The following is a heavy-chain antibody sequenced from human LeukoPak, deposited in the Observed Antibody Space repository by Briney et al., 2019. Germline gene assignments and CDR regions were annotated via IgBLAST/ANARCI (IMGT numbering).Heavy chain of an antibody. J-gene: IGHJ4*02. Sequence: PGGSLRLSCAASGFTFSNYWVTWVRQAPGKGLEWVANIKQDGTEKYYVDSVKGRFTISRDNAKKSVYLQMNSLRAEDTAVYFCAKAGGAWDFDYWGQGTLVTVSS. CDR2: IKQDGTEK. V-gene: IGHV3-7*02. CDR1: GFTFSNYW. CDR3: AKAGGAWDFDY. D-gene: IGHD4/OR15-4a*01.